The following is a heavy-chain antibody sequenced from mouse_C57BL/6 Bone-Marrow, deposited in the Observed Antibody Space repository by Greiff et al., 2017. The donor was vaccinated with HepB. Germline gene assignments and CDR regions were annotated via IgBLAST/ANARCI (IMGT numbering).Heavy chain of an antibody. Sequence: VQLQQSGAELVRPGASVKLSCTASGFHIKDDYMHWVKQRPEQGLEWIGWIDPENGDTEYASKFQGKATITADTSSNTAYLQLSSLTSEDTAVYYCTTDYYGSSFDYWGQGTTLTVSS. CDR3: TTDYYGSSFDY. J-gene: IGHJ2*01. CDR2: IDPENGDT. CDR1: GFHIKDDY. D-gene: IGHD1-1*01. V-gene: IGHV14-4*01.